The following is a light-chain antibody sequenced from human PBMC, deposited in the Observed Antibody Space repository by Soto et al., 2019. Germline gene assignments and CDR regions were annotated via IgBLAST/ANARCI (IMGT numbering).Light chain of an antibody. V-gene: IGKV1-17*01. CDR3: LQYNSLSST. CDR2: GAS. J-gene: IGKJ1*01. Sequence: DIQMTQSPSSLSASVGHIITITCRASQGIRNDLGWYQKKPGRAPKRLIYGASSLQSGVPSRFSGSGSGTEFTLTLSSLQPEDFATYYCLQYNSLSSTFGHGTKVEVK. CDR1: QGIRND.